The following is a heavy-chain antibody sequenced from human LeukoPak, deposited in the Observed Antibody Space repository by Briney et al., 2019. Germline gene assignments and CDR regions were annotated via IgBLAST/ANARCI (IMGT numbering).Heavy chain of an antibody. J-gene: IGHJ4*02. Sequence: SETLSLTCTVSGGSISSYYWSWIRQPPGKGLEGSGDIYYSGSTNYNPSLKSRVTISVDTSKNQFSLKLSSVTPADTAVYYRASHSLSIGRGYGYGLYFDYWGQGTLVTVCS. CDR3: ASHSLSIGRGYGYGLYFDY. CDR1: GGSISSYY. CDR2: IYYSGST. V-gene: IGHV4-59*08. D-gene: IGHD5-18*01.